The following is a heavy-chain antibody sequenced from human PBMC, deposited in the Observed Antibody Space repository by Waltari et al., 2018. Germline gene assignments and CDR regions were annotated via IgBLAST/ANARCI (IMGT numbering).Heavy chain of an antibody. CDR1: GFTFSSYW. J-gene: IGHJ6*02. CDR2: IVSVGSGT. CDR3: ARAPRESGMDV. V-gene: IGHV3-74*01. Sequence: EVQLVESGGGLVQPGGSLRLSCAASGFTFSSYWMHWVRQGPGKGLGWVSRIVSVGSGTKYADSVKGRFTISRDNAKNTLYLQMNSLRADDTAVYYCARAPRESGMDVWGQGTTVTVSS.